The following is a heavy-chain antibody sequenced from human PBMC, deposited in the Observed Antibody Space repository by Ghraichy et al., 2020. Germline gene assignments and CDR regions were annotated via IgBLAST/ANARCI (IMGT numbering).Heavy chain of an antibody. J-gene: IGHJ3*01. D-gene: IGHD2-15*01. V-gene: IGHV3-21*01. CDR2: ISSSSYI. CDR1: GFTFSSYS. Sequence: GGPLRLSCAASGFTFSSYSMNWVRQAPGKGLEWVSSISSSSYIDYADSVKGRFTISRGNAKNSLYLQMNSLRAEDTAVYYCARVGCSGGTCYSYDALDVWGQGTMVTVSS. CDR3: ARVGCSGGTCYSYDALDV.